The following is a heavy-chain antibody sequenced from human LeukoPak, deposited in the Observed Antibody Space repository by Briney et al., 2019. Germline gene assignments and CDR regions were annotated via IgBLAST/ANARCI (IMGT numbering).Heavy chain of an antibody. J-gene: IGHJ4*02. CDR1: GFTFDDYA. CDR2: ISGSGGST. Sequence: GGSLRLSCAASGFTFDDYAMHWVRQAPGKGLEWVSAISGSGGSTYYADSVKGRFTISRDNSKNTLYLQMNSLRAEDTAVYYCAKVVVVVAATGDYFDYWGQGTLVTVSS. V-gene: IGHV3-23*01. CDR3: AKVVVVVAATGDYFDY. D-gene: IGHD2-15*01.